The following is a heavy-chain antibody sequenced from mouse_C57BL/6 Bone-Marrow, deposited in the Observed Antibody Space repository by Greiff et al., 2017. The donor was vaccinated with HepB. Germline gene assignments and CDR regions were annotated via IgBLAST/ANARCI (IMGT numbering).Heavy chain of an antibody. Sequence: EVNLVESGGGLVQPGGSLKLSCAASGFTFSDYGMAWVRQAPRKGPEWVAFISPLAYSIYYADTVTGRFTLSRENAKNTLYLELSSLRSEDTAMSYCARRGSRGYYAMDYGGQGTAVTVSA. D-gene: IGHD1-1*01. CDR2: ISPLAYSI. CDR3: ARRGSRGYYAMDY. CDR1: GFTFSDYG. J-gene: IGHJ4*01. V-gene: IGHV5-15*04.